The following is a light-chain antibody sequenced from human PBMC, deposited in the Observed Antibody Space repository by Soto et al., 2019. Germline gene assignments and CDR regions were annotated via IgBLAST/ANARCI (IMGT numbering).Light chain of an antibody. V-gene: IGKV3-15*01. CDR1: QSVSATY. CDR2: GAT. J-gene: IGKJ1*01. Sequence: EIVLTQSPDTLSLPPGEIATLSCSASQSVSATYLAWYQQKRGQAPRLLIHGATTRATGIPARFSGSGSGTEFTLTISSLQSEDFAVYYCQQYNNWPRTFGQGTKVDIK. CDR3: QQYNNWPRT.